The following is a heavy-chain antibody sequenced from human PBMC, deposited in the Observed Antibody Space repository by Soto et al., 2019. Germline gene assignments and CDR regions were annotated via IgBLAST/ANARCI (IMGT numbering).Heavy chain of an antibody. CDR2: INHSGST. CDR3: ARGCSSTSCNDAFDI. J-gene: IGHJ3*02. V-gene: IGHV4-34*01. D-gene: IGHD2-2*01. CDR1: GGSFSGYD. Sequence: SETLSLTCAVYGGSFSGYDVSWIRQQPGKGLEWIGEINHSGSTNYNPSLKSRVTISVDTSKNQFSLKLSSVTAADTAVYYCARGCSSTSCNDAFDIWGQGTMVTVSS.